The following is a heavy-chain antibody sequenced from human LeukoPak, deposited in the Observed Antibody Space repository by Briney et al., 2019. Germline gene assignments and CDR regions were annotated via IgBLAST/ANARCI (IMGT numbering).Heavy chain of an antibody. V-gene: IGHV3-7*01. CDR2: IKQDGGEK. CDR1: GFTFSTYW. J-gene: IGHJ6*03. Sequence: GGSLRLSCAASGFTFSTYWMSWVRQAPGKGLEWVANIKQDGGEKYYVDSVKGRFTISRDNAKNSLYLQMNSLRTEDTAVYYCARGYGDPLDYYYYMDVWGNGTTVTVSS. CDR3: ARGYGDPLDYYYYMDV. D-gene: IGHD4-17*01.